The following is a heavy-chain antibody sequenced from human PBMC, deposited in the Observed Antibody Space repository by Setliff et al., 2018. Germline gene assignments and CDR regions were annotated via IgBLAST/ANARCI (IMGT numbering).Heavy chain of an antibody. D-gene: IGHD6-19*01. CDR2: IYASGST. V-gene: IGHV4-61*09. CDR1: GGSISSGSDY. Sequence: SETLSLTCSVSGGSISSGSDYWTWIRQPAGKALEWIGHIYASGSTKYNSSLGSRVTISEDTSMNQFSLKLSSATAADTAVYFCASAISGWYSAHYYYMDVWGKGTAVTVSS. CDR3: ASAISGWYSAHYYYMDV. J-gene: IGHJ6*03.